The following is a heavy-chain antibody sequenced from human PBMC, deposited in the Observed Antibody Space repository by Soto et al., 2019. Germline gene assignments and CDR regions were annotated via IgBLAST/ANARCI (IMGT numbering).Heavy chain of an antibody. CDR3: ARVRVAGDGSGSYYYYMDV. Sequence: PSETLSLTCTVSGGSISSYYWSWIRQPPGKGLKWIGYIYYSGSTNYNPSLKSRVTISVDTSKNQFSLKLSSVTAADTAVYYCARVRVAGDGSGSYYYYMDVWGKGTTVTV. D-gene: IGHD3-10*01. V-gene: IGHV4-59*12. CDR1: GGSISSYY. CDR2: IYYSGST. J-gene: IGHJ6*03.